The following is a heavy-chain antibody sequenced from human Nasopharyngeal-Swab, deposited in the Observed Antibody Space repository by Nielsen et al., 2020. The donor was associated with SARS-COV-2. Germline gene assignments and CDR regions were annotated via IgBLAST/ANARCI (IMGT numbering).Heavy chain of an antibody. CDR2: IKQDGSEK. J-gene: IGHJ4*02. D-gene: IGHD1-26*01. CDR3: ARVRGSYSFDY. V-gene: IGHV3-7*01. Sequence: WIRQPGKGLEWVANIKQDGSEKYYVDSVKGRFTISRDNAKNSLYLQMNSLRAEDTAVYYCARVRGSYSFDYWGQGTLVTVSS.